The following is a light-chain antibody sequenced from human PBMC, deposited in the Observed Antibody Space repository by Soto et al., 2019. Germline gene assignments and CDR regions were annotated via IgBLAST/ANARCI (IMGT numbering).Light chain of an antibody. CDR2: ANN. Sequence: QSVLTQPPSVSGAPGQRVTISCTGSSSGIGAAFDVHWYQQLPGTAPQLLIYANNNRPSGLPDRFSASKSDTSASLAIAGLHAEDEADYYCQSYDSSLGGSVFGTGTKVTVL. V-gene: IGLV1-40*01. CDR1: SSGIGAAFD. CDR3: QSYDSSLGGSV. J-gene: IGLJ1*01.